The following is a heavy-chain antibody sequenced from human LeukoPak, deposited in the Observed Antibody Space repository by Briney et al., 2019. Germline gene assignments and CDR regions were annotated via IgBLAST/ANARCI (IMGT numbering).Heavy chain of an antibody. CDR2: IWYDGSNK. CDR1: GFTFSSYG. Sequence: GESLKISCAASGFTFSSYGMHWVRQAPGKGLEWVAVIWYDGSNKYYADSVKGRFTISRDNSKNTLYLRMNSLRAEDTAAYYCARELGIIWGQGTMVTVSS. V-gene: IGHV3-33*01. CDR3: ARELGII. J-gene: IGHJ3*02.